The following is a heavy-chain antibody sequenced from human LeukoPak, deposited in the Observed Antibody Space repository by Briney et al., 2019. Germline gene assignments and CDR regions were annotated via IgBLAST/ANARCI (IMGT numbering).Heavy chain of an antibody. V-gene: IGHV3-74*01. CDR2: IKSDGRST. CDR3: ARGGSPPEALGDAFDI. J-gene: IGHJ3*02. D-gene: IGHD1-26*01. Sequence: PGRSLRLSCAASGFTFSPYWMHWVRQAPGKGLVWVSNIKSDGRSTRYADSVKGRFTISRDNAKNTLYLQMNSLRAEDTAVYYCARGGSPPEALGDAFDIWGQGTMVTVSS. CDR1: GFTFSPYW.